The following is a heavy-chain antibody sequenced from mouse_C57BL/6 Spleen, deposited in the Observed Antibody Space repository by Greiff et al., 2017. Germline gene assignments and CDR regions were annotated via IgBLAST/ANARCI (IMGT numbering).Heavy chain of an antibody. J-gene: IGHJ2*01. V-gene: IGHV1-69*01. CDR2: IDPSDSYT. CDR1: GYTFTSYW. Sequence: QVQLQQPGAELVMPGASVKLSCKASGYTFTSYWMHWVKQRPGQGLEWIGEIDPSDSYTNYNQKFKGKSTLTVDKSSSTAYMQLSSLTSEDSAIYYCARLHDYGSRRYYFDYWGQGTTLTVSS. CDR3: ARLHDYGSRRYYFDY. D-gene: IGHD1-1*01.